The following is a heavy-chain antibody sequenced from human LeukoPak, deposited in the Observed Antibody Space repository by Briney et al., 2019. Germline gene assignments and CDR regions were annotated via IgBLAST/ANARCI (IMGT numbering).Heavy chain of an antibody. D-gene: IGHD3-16*01. Sequence: ASVKVSCKASGYTFTMYYIHWVRQAPGQGLEWMGMINPSDGATTYAQRFQGRVTMTRDMSTTTVYMDLRSLRSEDTAVYFCAREQGGGGGGSVGELFASYYTYYYMDVWGRGTTVTVSS. J-gene: IGHJ6*03. CDR3: AREQGGGGGGSVGELFASYYTYYYMDV. CDR2: INPSDGAT. CDR1: GYTFTMYY. V-gene: IGHV1-46*01.